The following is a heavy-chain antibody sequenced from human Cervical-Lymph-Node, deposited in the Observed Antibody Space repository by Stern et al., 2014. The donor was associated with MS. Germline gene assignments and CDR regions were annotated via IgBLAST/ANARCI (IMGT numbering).Heavy chain of an antibody. CDR2: ISSSGSHI. CDR1: GFTFSDYY. J-gene: IGHJ4*02. D-gene: IGHD3-22*01. V-gene: IGHV3-11*01. Sequence: QMQLVQSGGGLVRPGGSLRLRCAASGFTFSDYYMSWIRQAPGKGLEWISYISSSGSHIHDADSVKGRFTISRDNAKNSLYLQMNSLRVEDTAVYYCARETATFDYGGDDSSDYASGYYFDNWGLGTQVTVSS. CDR3: ARETATFDYGGDDSSDYASGYYFDN.